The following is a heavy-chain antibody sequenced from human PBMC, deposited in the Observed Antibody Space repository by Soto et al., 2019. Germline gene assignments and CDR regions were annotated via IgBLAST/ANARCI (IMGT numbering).Heavy chain of an antibody. V-gene: IGHV3-48*02. CDR3: ARTYCSSGSCYNRPPPDY. J-gene: IGHJ4*02. CDR1: GFTFSSYS. Sequence: GGSLRLSCVASGFTFSSYSMNWVRQAPGKGLEWVSYITGTGGTVYYADSVKGRFTISRDNPKNSLYLQMNSLRDENTAVYYCARTYCSSGSCYNRPPPDYWGQGTLVTVSS. D-gene: IGHD2-15*01. CDR2: ITGTGGTV.